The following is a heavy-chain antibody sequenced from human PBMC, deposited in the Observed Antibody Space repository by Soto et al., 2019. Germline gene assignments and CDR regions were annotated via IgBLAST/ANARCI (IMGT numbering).Heavy chain of an antibody. CDR1: GGSFSGYY. CDR3: SRANQLLRPFDF. D-gene: IGHD2-2*01. CDR2: INHSGST. J-gene: IGHJ4*02. Sequence: PSETLSLTCAVYGGSFSGYYWSWIRQPPGKGLEWIGEINHSGSTNYNPSLKSRVTISVDTSKNQFSLKLSSVTAADTAVYVCSRANQLLRPFDFWGQGSLVTVSS. V-gene: IGHV4-34*01.